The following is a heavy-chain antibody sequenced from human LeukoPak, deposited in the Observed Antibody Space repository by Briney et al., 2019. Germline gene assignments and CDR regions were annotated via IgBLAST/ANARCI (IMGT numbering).Heavy chain of an antibody. J-gene: IGHJ4*02. CDR3: ARLGTTVTTDY. Sequence: KPSETLSLTCTVSGGSISSSSYYWGWIRQPPGKGLEWIGSIYYRGSTYYNPSLKSRVTISVDTSKNQFSLKLSSVTAADTAVYYCARLGTTVTTDYWGQGTLVTVSS. CDR1: GGSISSSSYY. D-gene: IGHD4-17*01. CDR2: IYYRGST. V-gene: IGHV4-39*01.